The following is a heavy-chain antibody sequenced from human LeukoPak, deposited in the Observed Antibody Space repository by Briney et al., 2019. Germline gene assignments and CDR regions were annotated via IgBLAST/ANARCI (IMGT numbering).Heavy chain of an antibody. CDR1: GFSVRTTY. J-gene: IGHJ4*02. Sequence: PGGSLRLSCAASGFSVRTTYMSWVRQAPGKRLEWVSDISGSGGSTYYADSVKGRFTISRDNSKNTMYLQMNSLRAEDTAVYYCAKRIQSAMAMGYWGQGTLVTVSS. CDR2: ISGSGGST. V-gene: IGHV3-23*01. CDR3: AKRIQSAMAMGY. D-gene: IGHD5-18*01.